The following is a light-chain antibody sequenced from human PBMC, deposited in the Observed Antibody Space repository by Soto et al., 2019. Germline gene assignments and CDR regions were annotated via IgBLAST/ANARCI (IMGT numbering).Light chain of an antibody. J-gene: IGKJ1*01. CDR1: QSVSSY. Sequence: EIVLTQSPATLSLSPGERATLSCRASQSVSSYLAWYQQKPGQAPRLLIYDASDRATGIPARFSGSGSGTDFTLTIGSLEPEDFAVYYCQQRSNWPPWTFGQGTTVDIK. CDR3: QQRSNWPPWT. V-gene: IGKV3-11*01. CDR2: DAS.